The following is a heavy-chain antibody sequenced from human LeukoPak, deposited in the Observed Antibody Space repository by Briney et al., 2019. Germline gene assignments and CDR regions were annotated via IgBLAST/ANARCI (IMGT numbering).Heavy chain of an antibody. Sequence: GGSLRLSCAASEFTFSSHWMTWVRQAPGKGLEWVANINEDGSVAYYVDSVKGRLTISRDNANNLLYLQMDSLRAEDTAVYYCEKAPSGFSRHYDFWSGYYFYWGQGTLVTVSS. CDR1: EFTFSSHW. D-gene: IGHD3-3*01. CDR2: INEDGSVA. V-gene: IGHV3-7*03. CDR3: EKAPSGFSRHYDFWSGYYFY. J-gene: IGHJ4*02.